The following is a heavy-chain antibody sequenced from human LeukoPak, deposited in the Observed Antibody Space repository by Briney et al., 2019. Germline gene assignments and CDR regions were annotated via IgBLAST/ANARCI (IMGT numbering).Heavy chain of an antibody. Sequence: GGSLRLSCTASGFTCSNAWMSWFRQAPGRGLEWVSAVSGSGGSTYYADSVKGRFTISRDNSKNTLYLQMNSLRAEDTAVYYCAKDPYRASSGLVDYWGQGTLVTVSS. CDR1: GFTCSNAW. D-gene: IGHD5-12*01. CDR2: VSGSGGST. J-gene: IGHJ4*02. CDR3: AKDPYRASSGLVDY. V-gene: IGHV3-23*01.